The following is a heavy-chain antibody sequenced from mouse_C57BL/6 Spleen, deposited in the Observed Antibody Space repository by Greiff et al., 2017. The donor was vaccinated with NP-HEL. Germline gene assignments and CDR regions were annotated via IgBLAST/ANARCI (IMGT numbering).Heavy chain of an antibody. CDR2: IYPGSGNT. J-gene: IGHJ3*01. V-gene: IGHV1-76*01. CDR3: AEGDTFAY. Sequence: VKLMESGAELVRPGASVKLSCKASGYTFTDYYINWVKQRPGQGLEWIARIYPGSGNTYYNEKFKGKATLTAEKSSSTAYMQLSSLTSEDSAVYFCAEGDTFAYWGQGTLVTVSA. CDR1: GYTFTDYY.